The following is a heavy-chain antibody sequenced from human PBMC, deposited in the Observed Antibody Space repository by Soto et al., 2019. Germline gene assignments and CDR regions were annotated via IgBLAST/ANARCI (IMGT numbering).Heavy chain of an antibody. CDR3: ATITAYYNWNYPVNDDAFDI. V-gene: IGHV1-2*02. D-gene: IGHD1-7*01. Sequence: ASVKVSCKASGYTFTGYYMHWVRQAPGQGLEWMGWINPNSGGTNYAQKFQGRVTMTRDTSISKAYMELSRMRSDDTAVYYCATITAYYNWNYPVNDDAFDIWGPGTLVTVSS. J-gene: IGHJ3*02. CDR1: GYTFTGYY. CDR2: INPNSGGT.